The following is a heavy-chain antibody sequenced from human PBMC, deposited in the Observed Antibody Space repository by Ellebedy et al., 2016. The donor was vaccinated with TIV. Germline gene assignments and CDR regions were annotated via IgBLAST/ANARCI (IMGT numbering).Heavy chain of an antibody. CDR2: ISDSGADT. CDR1: GFTFSSFG. CDR3: AKGPHGGPFVNWFDP. D-gene: IGHD4-23*01. V-gene: IGHV3-23*01. Sequence: GGSLRLSCAAAGFTFSSFGMSWVRQAPGKGLAWVSGISDSGADTYYADSVQGRFTMSRDNSKNTLYLQMNSLRADDTAVYYCAKGPHGGPFVNWFDPWGQGTLVTVSS. J-gene: IGHJ5*02.